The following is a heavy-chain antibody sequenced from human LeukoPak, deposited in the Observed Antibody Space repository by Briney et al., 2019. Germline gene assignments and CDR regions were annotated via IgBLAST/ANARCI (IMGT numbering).Heavy chain of an antibody. D-gene: IGHD3-22*01. CDR3: EADDSSHEY. CDR2: IKQDGSEK. J-gene: IGHJ4*02. V-gene: IGHV3-7*01. CDR1: GFILGGYG. Sequence: GGSLRLSCAGSGFILGGYGMGWVRQAPGKGLEWVANIKQDGSEKYYVDSVKGRFTISRDNAKNSLYLQMNSLRAEDTAVYYCEADDSSHEYWGQGTLVTVSS.